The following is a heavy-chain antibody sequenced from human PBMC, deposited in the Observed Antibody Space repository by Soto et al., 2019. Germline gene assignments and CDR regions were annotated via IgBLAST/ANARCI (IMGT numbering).Heavy chain of an antibody. V-gene: IGHV3-23*01. J-gene: IGHJ4*02. CDR2: ISGTGVSS. Sequence: GGSLSLSCEVSGFTFSSYAMSWVRQAPGKGLEWVAVISGTGVSSQYADSVKGRFTISRDNSKNTLTLQMNSLRAEDTAVYYCAKPRLVAGLIKYVGFASWGQGTLVTVSS. CDR1: GFTFSSYA. CDR3: AKPRLVAGLIKYVGFAS. D-gene: IGHD6-19*01.